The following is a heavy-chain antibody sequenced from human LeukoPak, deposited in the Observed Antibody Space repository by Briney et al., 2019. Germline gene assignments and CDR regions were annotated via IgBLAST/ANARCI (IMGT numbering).Heavy chain of an antibody. Sequence: GGSLRLSCAASGFTFSSFWMTWVRQAPGKRLEYVANIKQDGTDKYYVGSVKGRFTISRDNAKNSLYLQMNSLRAEDTAVYYCARDANYHVSSDYYDAFDIWGQGTMVTVSS. CDR1: GFTFSSFW. J-gene: IGHJ3*02. CDR2: IKQDGTDK. CDR3: ARDANYHVSSDYYDAFDI. V-gene: IGHV3-7*01. D-gene: IGHD3-22*01.